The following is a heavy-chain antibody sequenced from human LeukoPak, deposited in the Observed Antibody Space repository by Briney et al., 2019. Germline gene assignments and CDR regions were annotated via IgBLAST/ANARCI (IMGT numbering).Heavy chain of an antibody. CDR2: IQTDGGDK. CDR1: GFSFANYG. J-gene: IGHJ5*02. CDR3: AKAEHYYDSSGYKSRWFDP. V-gene: IGHV3-30*02. D-gene: IGHD3-22*01. Sequence: AGGSLRLSCAASGFSFANYGMNWVRQAPDKGLEWVTFIQTDGGDKYYADSVKGRFTISRDNSKNTLYLQMNSLRAEDTAVYYCAKAEHYYDSSGYKSRWFDPWGQGTLVTVSS.